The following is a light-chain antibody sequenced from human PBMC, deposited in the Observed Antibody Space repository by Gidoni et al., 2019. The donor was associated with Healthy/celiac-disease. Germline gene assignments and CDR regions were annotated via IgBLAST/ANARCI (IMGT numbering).Light chain of an antibody. CDR2: GAS. J-gene: IGKJ1*01. V-gene: IGKV3-20*01. CDR1: QSVSSSY. Sequence: IVLTQSPGTLSLSQGERATLSCRASQSVSSSYLAWYQQKPGQAPRLLIYGASSRATGIPDRFSGSGSGTDFTLTISRLEPEDFAVYYCQQYGSSRWTFXXXTKVEIK. CDR3: QQYGSSRWT.